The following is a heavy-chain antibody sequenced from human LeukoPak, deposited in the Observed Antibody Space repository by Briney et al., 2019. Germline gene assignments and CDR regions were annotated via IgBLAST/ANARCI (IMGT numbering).Heavy chain of an antibody. Sequence: SETLSLTCTVSGGSISSYYWSWIRQPPRKGLEWIGYIYYSGSTNYNPSLKSRVTISVDTSKNQFSLKLSSVTAADTAVYYCARGGRIAAAPYGWFDPWGQGTLVTVSS. J-gene: IGHJ5*02. V-gene: IGHV4-59*01. CDR2: IYYSGST. CDR3: ARGGRIAAAPYGWFDP. D-gene: IGHD6-13*01. CDR1: GGSISSYY.